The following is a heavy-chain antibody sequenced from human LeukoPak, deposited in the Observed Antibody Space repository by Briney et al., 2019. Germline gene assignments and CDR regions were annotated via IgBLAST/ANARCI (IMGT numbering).Heavy chain of an antibody. CDR3: AELYGDYERDWFDP. Sequence: SETLSLTCTVSCYSISSVYYWVCIRHPPGKGLECVGSIYQSVSTYYNPSLKSRLTISVDTSKNQFSLKLSSVTAADTAVYYCAELYGDYERDWFDPWGQGTLVTVSS. CDR1: CYSISSVYY. V-gene: IGHV4-38-2*02. J-gene: IGHJ5*02. D-gene: IGHD4-17*01. CDR2: IYQSVST.